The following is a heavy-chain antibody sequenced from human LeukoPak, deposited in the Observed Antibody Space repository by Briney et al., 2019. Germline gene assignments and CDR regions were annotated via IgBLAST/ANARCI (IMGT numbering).Heavy chain of an antibody. CDR2: INPSGGST. D-gene: IGHD3-10*01. J-gene: IGHJ6*02. V-gene: IGHV1-46*01. CDR1: GYTFTSYY. Sequence: ASVKVSCKASGYTFTSYYMHWVRQAPGQGLEWMGIINPSGGSTSYAQKFQGRVTMTRDTSTSTVYMELSSLRSEDTAVYYCARDYYGSGRLTTTDYYHYGMDVWGQGTTVTVSS. CDR3: ARDYYGSGRLTTTDYYHYGMDV.